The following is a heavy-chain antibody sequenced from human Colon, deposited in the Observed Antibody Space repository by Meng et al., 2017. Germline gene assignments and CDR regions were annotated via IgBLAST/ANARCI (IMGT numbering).Heavy chain of an antibody. J-gene: IGHJ4*02. CDR2: TYSGGNT. D-gene: IGHD6-19*01. CDR3: ATGQWRPFDY. V-gene: IGHV3-53*02. CDR1: GFTVSSNY. Sequence: ELQLVETGGGLIQSGGSLRLSCAASGFTVSSNYMCWVRQAPGKGLEWVSITYSGGNTNYADSVRGRFTISRDNSKNALYLQMNRLRTEDTAVYYCATGQWRPFDYWGQGTLVTVSS.